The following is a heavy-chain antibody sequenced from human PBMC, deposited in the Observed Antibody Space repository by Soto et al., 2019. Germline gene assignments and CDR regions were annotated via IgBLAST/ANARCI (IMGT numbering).Heavy chain of an antibody. CDR3: ARQGLELLDY. J-gene: IGHJ4*02. D-gene: IGHD1-7*01. V-gene: IGHV4-39*01. CDR2: IYYSGST. CDR1: GGSISSSSYY. Sequence: QLQLQESGPGLVKPSETLSLTCTVSGGSISSSSYYWGWIRQPPGKGLEWIGSIYYSGSTYYNPSLKVRVTLSVDTSKNQCSMKLSSVTAADTAVYYCARQGLELLDYWGQGTLVTVSS.